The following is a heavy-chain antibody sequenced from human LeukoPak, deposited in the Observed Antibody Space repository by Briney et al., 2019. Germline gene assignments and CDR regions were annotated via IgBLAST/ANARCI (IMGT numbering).Heavy chain of an antibody. V-gene: IGHV3-7*01. Sequence: PGGSLRLSCAASGFTFSSYWMSWVRQAPGKGLEWVANMKQDGSEKYYVDSVKGRFTISRDNAKNSLYLQMNSLRAEDTAVYYCARTSITMVRGVIITLPDYWGQGTLVTVSS. CDR3: ARTSITMVRGVIITLPDY. CDR2: MKQDGSEK. CDR1: GFTFSSYW. J-gene: IGHJ4*02. D-gene: IGHD3-10*01.